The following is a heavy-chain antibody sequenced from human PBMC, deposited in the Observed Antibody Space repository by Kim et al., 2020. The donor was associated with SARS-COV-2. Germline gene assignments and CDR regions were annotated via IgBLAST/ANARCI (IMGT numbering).Heavy chain of an antibody. J-gene: IGHJ5*02. CDR3: ARGLGFP. V-gene: IGHV3-7*01. CDR2: INQDGSEK. D-gene: IGHD3-3*01. Sequence: GGSLRLSCAGSGFTFSSYWMHWVRQAPGKGLEWVANINQDGSEKYYVDSVKGRFTISRDNAKNSLYLQMNSLRAEDTAVYYCARGLGFPWGQGTLVTVSS. CDR1: GFTFSSYW.